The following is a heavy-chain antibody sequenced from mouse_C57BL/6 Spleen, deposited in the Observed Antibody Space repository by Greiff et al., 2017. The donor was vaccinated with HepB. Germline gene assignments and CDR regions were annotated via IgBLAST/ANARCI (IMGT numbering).Heavy chain of an antibody. D-gene: IGHD3-3*01. CDR3: TRGGTGWFAY. Sequence: QVQLQQSGAELVRPGASVTLSCKASGYTFTDYEMHWVKQTPVHGLEWIGAIDPETGGTDYNQKFKGKAILTADKSSSTAYMELRSLTSEDSSVYYCTRGGTGWFAYWGQGTPVTVSA. V-gene: IGHV1-15*01. CDR2: IDPETGGT. J-gene: IGHJ3*01. CDR1: GYTFTDYE.